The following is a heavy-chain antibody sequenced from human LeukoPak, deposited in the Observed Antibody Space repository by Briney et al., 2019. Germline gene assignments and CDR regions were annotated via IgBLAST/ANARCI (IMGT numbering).Heavy chain of an antibody. CDR3: AKDFHSSGYYGTSDC. CDR1: GFTFSSYA. D-gene: IGHD3-22*01. Sequence: TGGSLRLSCAASGFTFSSYAMSWVRQAPGKGLEWVSAISGSGGSTYYADSVKGRFTISRDNSKNTLYLQMNSLRAEDTAVYYCAKDFHSSGYYGTSDCWGQGTLVTVSS. V-gene: IGHV3-23*01. CDR2: ISGSGGST. J-gene: IGHJ4*02.